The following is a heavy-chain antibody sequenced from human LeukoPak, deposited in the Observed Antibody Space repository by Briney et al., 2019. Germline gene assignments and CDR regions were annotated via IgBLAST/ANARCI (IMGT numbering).Heavy chain of an antibody. CDR3: ARVGIQRSLTGIDY. CDR2: IYYSGST. J-gene: IGHJ4*02. CDR1: GGSISSYY. V-gene: IGHV4-59*01. Sequence: SETLSLTCTVSGGSISSYYWSWIRQPPGKGLEWIGYIYYSGSTNYNPSLKSRVTISVDTSKNQFSLKLSSVTAADTAAYYCARVGIQRSLTGIDYWGQGTLVTVSP. D-gene: IGHD5-18*01.